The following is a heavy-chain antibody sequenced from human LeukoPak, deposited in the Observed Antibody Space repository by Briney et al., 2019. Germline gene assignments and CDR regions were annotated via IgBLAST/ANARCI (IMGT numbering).Heavy chain of an antibody. CDR3: ARFSGGLTVAGFYFDY. CDR1: GGSFNGYY. V-gene: IGHV4-59*01. CDR2: ISYSGST. Sequence: SETLSLTCAVYGGSFNGYYWSWIRQPPGKGLEWIGYISYSGSTNYNPSLKSRVTISVDTSKKQFSLRLSSVTAADTAVYYCARFSGGLTVAGFYFDYWGQGTLVTVSS. J-gene: IGHJ4*02. D-gene: IGHD6-19*01.